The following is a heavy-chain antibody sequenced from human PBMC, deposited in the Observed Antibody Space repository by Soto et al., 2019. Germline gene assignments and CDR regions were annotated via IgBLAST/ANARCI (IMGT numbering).Heavy chain of an antibody. Sequence: GGSLRLSCAASGFTVSSNYISWVRQAPGKGLEWVSVIYSGGSTYYADSVKGRFTISRDNSKNTLYLQMNSLRAEDTAVYYCARYSAVAGYDYWGQGTLVTVSS. CDR1: GFTVSSNY. CDR3: ARYSAVAGYDY. J-gene: IGHJ4*02. CDR2: IYSGGST. D-gene: IGHD6-19*01. V-gene: IGHV3-53*01.